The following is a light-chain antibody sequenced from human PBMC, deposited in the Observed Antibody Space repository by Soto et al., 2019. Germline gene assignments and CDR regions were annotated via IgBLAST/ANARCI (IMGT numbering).Light chain of an antibody. V-gene: IGLV2-11*01. CDR3: CSYAGSYNVV. Sequence: QSALTQPRSVSGSPGQSVTISWTGTSSDDGGYNYVSWYQQHPGKAPKLMIYDVSKRPSGVPDRFSGSKSGNTASLTISGLQAEDEADYYCCSYAGSYNVVFGGGTKLTVL. CDR1: SSDDGGYNY. J-gene: IGLJ2*01. CDR2: DVS.